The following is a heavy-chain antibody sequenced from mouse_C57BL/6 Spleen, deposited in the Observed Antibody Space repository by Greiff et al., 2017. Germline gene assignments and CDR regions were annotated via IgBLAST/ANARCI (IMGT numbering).Heavy chain of an antibody. V-gene: IGHV1-55*01. CDR3: AREGGYGNCEAWFAY. J-gene: IGHJ3*01. D-gene: IGHD2-10*02. Sequence: VQLQQPGAELVKPGASVKMSCTASGYTFTSYWITWVKQRPGQGLEWIGDIYPGSGSTNYNEKFKSKATLTVDTSTSTAYMQLSSLTSEDSAVYYCAREGGYGNCEAWFAYRGQGTLVTVSA. CDR2: IYPGSGST. CDR1: GYTFTSYW.